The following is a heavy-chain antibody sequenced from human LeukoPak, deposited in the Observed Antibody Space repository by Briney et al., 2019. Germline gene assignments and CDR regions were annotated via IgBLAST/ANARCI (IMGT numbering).Heavy chain of an antibody. CDR1: GGSISSYY. D-gene: IGHD3-22*01. V-gene: IGHV4-59*01. J-gene: IGHJ4*02. CDR3: ARLGPRAYDSSGYHFDY. Sequence: SETLSLTCIVSGGSISSYYWSWIRQPPGKGLEWIGHIYYSGSTNYNPSLKSRVTISVDTSKNQFSLKLSSVTAADTAVYYCARLGPRAYDSSGYHFDYWGQGTLVTVPS. CDR2: IYYSGST.